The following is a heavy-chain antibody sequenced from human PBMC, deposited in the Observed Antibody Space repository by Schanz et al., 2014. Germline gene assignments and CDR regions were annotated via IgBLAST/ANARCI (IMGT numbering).Heavy chain of an antibody. Sequence: QVHLVQSGAEVKRPGASVKVSCKASEYSFTSYSMHWVRQAPGQGLEWVGWISVYTGNTKYGQKLQGRVTMTTDTSTSTAYMELRSLRSDDTAVYYCARDAADFYDILTEEDYWGQGTLVTVSS. CDR1: EYSFTSYS. J-gene: IGHJ4*02. CDR2: ISVYTGNT. D-gene: IGHD3-9*01. CDR3: ARDAADFYDILTEEDY. V-gene: IGHV1-18*01.